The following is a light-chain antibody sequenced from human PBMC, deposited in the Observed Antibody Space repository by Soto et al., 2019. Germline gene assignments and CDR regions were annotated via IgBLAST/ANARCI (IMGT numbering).Light chain of an antibody. V-gene: IGKV1-5*01. J-gene: IGKJ4*01. CDR3: QQYNSYSLT. Sequence: DIQMTQSPSTLSASVGDRVTITCRASQSISSWLAWYQQKPGKAPKLLIYDASSLESGVPSRFSGSGSDTQFTLTINSLQPDDFATYHCQQYNSYSLTFGGGTKVEIK. CDR1: QSISSW. CDR2: DAS.